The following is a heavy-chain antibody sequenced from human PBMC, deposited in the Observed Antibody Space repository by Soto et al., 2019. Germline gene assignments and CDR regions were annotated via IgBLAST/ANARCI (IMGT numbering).Heavy chain of an antibody. D-gene: IGHD3-3*01. V-gene: IGHV1-24*01. Sequence: ASVKVSCKASGYTFTSYGISWVRQAPGKGLEWMGGFDPEDGETIYAQKFQGRVTMTEDTSTDTAYMELSSLRSEDTAVYYCATNGFTIFGVVILTRDAFDIWGQGTMVTVSS. CDR2: FDPEDGET. CDR1: GYTFTSYG. J-gene: IGHJ3*02. CDR3: ATNGFTIFGVVILTRDAFDI.